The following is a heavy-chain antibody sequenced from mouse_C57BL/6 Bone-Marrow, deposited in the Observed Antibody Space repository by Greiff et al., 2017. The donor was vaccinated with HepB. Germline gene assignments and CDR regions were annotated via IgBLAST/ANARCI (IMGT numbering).Heavy chain of an antibody. CDR2: IDPENGDT. D-gene: IGHD1-1*01. J-gene: IGHJ4*01. V-gene: IGHV14-4*01. CDR3: TTDYGRDYAMDY. CDR1: GFNIKDDY. Sequence: EVQLQQSGAELVRPGASVKLSCTASGFNIKDDYMHWVKQRPEQGLEWIGWIDPENGDTEYASKFQGKATITADTSSNTAYLQLSSLTSEDTAVYYCTTDYGRDYAMDYWGQGTSVTGSS.